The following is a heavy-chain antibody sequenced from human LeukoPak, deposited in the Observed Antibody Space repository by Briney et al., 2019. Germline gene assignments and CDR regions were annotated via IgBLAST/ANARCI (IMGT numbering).Heavy chain of an antibody. Sequence: GGSLRLSCAASGYIFEDYGMSWVRQAPGKGLEWVSGINWNGGSSGYADSVKGRFTISRDNAKNSLYLQMNSLRVEDTALYYCARVNSYGYSGWFDPWGQGTLVTVSS. J-gene: IGHJ5*02. CDR3: ARVNSYGYSGWFDP. V-gene: IGHV3-20*04. D-gene: IGHD3-16*01. CDR2: INWNGGSS. CDR1: GYIFEDYG.